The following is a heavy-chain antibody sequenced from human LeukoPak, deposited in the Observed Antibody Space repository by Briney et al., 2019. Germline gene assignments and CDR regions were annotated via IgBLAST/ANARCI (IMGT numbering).Heavy chain of an antibody. Sequence: GGSLRPSCAASGFTFSSYSMNWVRQAPGKGLEWVSSISSSSSYIYYADSVKGRFTISRDNAKNSLYLQMNSLRAEDTAVYYCARDNYYYGSGGKTEYYYYGMDVWGQGTTVTVSS. D-gene: IGHD3-10*01. CDR2: ISSSSSYI. J-gene: IGHJ6*02. CDR3: ARDNYYYGSGGKTEYYYYGMDV. CDR1: GFTFSSYS. V-gene: IGHV3-21*01.